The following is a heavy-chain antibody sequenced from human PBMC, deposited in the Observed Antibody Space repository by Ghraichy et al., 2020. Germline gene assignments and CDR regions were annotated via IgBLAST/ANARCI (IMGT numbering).Heavy chain of an antibody. J-gene: IGHJ2*01. CDR1: GASIRRDW. CDR3: VGHCFGDDCRGFEI. CDR2: IYYSGAT. D-gene: IGHD2-21*01. Sequence: SETLSLTCDVSGASIRRDWWSWVRQPPGKGLEWIAEIYYSGATNFNPSLRSRVAISMDTSNSRLFLQLTSGTAADTAVYYCVGHCFGDDCRGFEIWGRGTPVTVSS. V-gene: IGHV4-4*02.